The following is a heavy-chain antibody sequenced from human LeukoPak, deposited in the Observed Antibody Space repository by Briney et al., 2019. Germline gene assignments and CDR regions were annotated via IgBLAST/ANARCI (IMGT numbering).Heavy chain of an antibody. CDR2: ISWNSGSI. D-gene: IGHD2-2*01. V-gene: IGHV3-9*03. Sequence: PGRSLRLSCAASGFTFDDYAMHWVRQAPGKGLEWVSGISWNSGSIGYADSVKGRFTISRDNAKTSLYLQMNSLRAEDMALYYCAGVRVPADAFDIWGQGTMVTVSS. CDR1: GFTFDDYA. CDR3: AGVRVPADAFDI. J-gene: IGHJ3*02.